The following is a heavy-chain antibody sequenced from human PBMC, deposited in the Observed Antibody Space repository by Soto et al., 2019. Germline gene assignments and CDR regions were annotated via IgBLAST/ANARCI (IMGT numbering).Heavy chain of an antibody. CDR1: GGSIRSYY. Sequence: SETLSLTCTVSGGSIRSYYCSWMRQPAGKGLEWIGRIYTSGSTNYNPSLKSRVTMSVDTSKNQFSLKLSSVTAADTAVYYCARDVYYYGSGSQSGYYYYGMDVWGQGTTVTVSS. J-gene: IGHJ6*02. CDR2: IYTSGST. CDR3: ARDVYYYGSGSQSGYYYYGMDV. V-gene: IGHV4-4*07. D-gene: IGHD3-10*01.